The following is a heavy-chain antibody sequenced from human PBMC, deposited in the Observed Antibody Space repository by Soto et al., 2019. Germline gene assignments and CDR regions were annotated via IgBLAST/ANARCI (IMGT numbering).Heavy chain of an antibody. CDR1: GYTSTTYA. CDR3: ARDPQYSTSSQVFDS. V-gene: IGHV1-18*01. Sequence: QVQLVQSGAEVKKPGASVKVSCKASGYTSTTYAISWVRQAPGQGLEWMGRISTYNGNTKYAQKLQGRVTMTTDTSTSTAYMELRSLRSHDTAVYYCARDPQYSTSSQVFDSWGQGTLVTVSS. D-gene: IGHD6-6*01. J-gene: IGHJ4*02. CDR2: ISTYNGNT.